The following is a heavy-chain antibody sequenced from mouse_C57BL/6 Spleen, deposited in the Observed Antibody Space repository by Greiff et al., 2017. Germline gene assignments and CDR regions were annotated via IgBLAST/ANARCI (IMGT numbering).Heavy chain of an antibody. CDR3: ARDYYGSSPYFDY. J-gene: IGHJ2*01. V-gene: IGHV1-52*01. CDR2: IDPSDSET. Sequence: QVQLQQPGAELVRPGSSVKLSCKASGYTFTSYWMHWVKQRPIQGLEWIGNIDPSDSETHYNQKFKGKATLTVDQSSSTAYMQLNSLTSEDSAVYYCARDYYGSSPYFDYWGQGTTLTVSS. CDR1: GYTFTSYW. D-gene: IGHD1-1*01.